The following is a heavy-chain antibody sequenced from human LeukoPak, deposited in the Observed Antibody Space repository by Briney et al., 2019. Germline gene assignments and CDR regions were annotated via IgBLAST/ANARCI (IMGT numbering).Heavy chain of an antibody. CDR3: ARTTEAHSWKTRYYSCYTHV. J-gene: IGHJ6*03. V-gene: IGHV4-59*01. CDR1: GGSISSYN. Sequence: SETLSLTCTASGGSISSYNWSWIRQPPGKGLEWIGSIYCSGSTKYNPSLKSRVTTSLETTKNQSPFKLSSVTGADTAASYFARTTEAHSWKTRYYSCYTHVWAKGPRSPSP. D-gene: IGHD1-1*01. CDR2: IYCSGST.